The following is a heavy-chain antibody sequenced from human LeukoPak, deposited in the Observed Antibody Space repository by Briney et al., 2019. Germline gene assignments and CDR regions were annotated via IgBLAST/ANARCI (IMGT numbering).Heavy chain of an antibody. V-gene: IGHV1-46*01. CDR1: GYTFTSYY. J-gene: IGHJ6*03. CDR2: INPSGGST. CDR3: ARGPSITMVRGGQWYYYMDV. D-gene: IGHD3-10*01. Sequence: VASVKVSCKASGYTFTSYYIHWVRQAPGQGLEWMGLINPSGGSTNYAQKFQGRVTMTRDTSTSNVYMELSSLRSEDTAVYYCARGPSITMVRGGQWYYYMDVWGKGTTVTISS.